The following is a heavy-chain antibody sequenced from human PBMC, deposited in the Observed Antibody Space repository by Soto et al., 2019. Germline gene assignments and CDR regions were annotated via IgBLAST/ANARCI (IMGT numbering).Heavy chain of an antibody. CDR1: GFTFDDYT. CDR3: AKDIRKDYYYGMDV. V-gene: IGHV3-43*01. Sequence: PGGSLRLSCAASGFTFDDYTMHWVRQAPGKGLEWVSLISWDGGSTYYADSVKGRFTISRDNSKNSLYLQMNSLRTEDTALYYCAKDIRKDYYYGMDVWGQGTTVTVSS. CDR2: ISWDGGST. J-gene: IGHJ6*02.